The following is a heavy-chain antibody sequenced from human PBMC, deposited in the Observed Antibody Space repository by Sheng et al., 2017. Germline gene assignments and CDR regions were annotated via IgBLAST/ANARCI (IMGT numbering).Heavy chain of an antibody. CDR1: GFTVSGNH. CDR3: ARDHEGXPFDD. Sequence: EVQLVESGGGLIQPGGSLRLSCAASGFTVSGNHMSWVRQAPGKGLEWVSLIHTNGNTYYIDSVKGRFTISRDSSKNTLYLQMNSLRAEDTAVYYCARDHEGXPFDDWGQGTLVTV. J-gene: IGHJ4*02. CDR2: IHTNGNT. D-gene: IGHD3-10*01. V-gene: IGHV3-53*01.